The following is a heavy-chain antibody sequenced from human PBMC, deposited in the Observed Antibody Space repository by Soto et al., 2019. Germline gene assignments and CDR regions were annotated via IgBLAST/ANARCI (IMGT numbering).Heavy chain of an antibody. CDR3: ARVKQYYDTSGRAYYFDH. J-gene: IGHJ4*02. Sequence: PSETLSLTCTVSCGSINTYYWGWIRQPPGKGLEWIGYIYYSGSTNYNPSLKRRVTISVDMSKNQFSLKLSSVTAADTGVYYCARVKQYYDTSGRAYYFDHWGQGALVTVSS. CDR2: IYYSGST. CDR1: CGSINTYY. V-gene: IGHV4-59*01. D-gene: IGHD3-22*01.